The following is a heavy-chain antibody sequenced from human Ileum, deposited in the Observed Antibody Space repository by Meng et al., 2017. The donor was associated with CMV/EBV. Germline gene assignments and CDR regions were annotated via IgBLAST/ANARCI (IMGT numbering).Heavy chain of an antibody. V-gene: IGHV7-4-1*02. J-gene: IGHJ4*02. CDR2: INTNTWNP. D-gene: IGHD5-24*01. CDR1: GYRFITYG. Sequence: VPSGSEIREPAASLKISRKTSGYRFITYGINWVRQAPGQRLEWMGWINTNTWNPTYDQDFTGRFVFSLDTSVSTTYLQINSLRTEDSAVYYCTRGDGDHSSKFDYWGQGTLVTVSS. CDR3: TRGDGDHSSKFDY.